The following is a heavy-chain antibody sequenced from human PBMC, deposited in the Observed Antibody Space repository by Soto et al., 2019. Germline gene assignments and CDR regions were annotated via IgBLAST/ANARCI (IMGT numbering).Heavy chain of an antibody. V-gene: IGHV3-23*01. D-gene: IGHD2-2*01. CDR1: GFTFSSYA. CDR2: ISGSGGST. CDR3: AKDVWDIVVVPAAMG. Sequence: GGSLRLSCAASGFTFSSYAMSWVRQAPGKGLEWVSAISGSGGSTYYADSVKGRFTISRDNSKNTLYLQMNSLRAEDTAVYYCAKDVWDIVVVPAAMGWGQGTLVTVSS. J-gene: IGHJ1*01.